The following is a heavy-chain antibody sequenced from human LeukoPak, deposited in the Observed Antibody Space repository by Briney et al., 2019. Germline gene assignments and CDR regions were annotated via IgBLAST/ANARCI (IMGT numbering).Heavy chain of an antibody. Sequence: GGSLRLSCAASGFTLSNFAMAWVRQTPGKGLEWVSGILAGGGTKYYADSVRGRFTISRDNSRDTLYLQMNSLRADDTAVYFCAKDLTYGGGRWEFDSWGQGTLVTVA. J-gene: IGHJ5*01. CDR2: ILAGGGTK. CDR3: AKDLTYGGGRWEFDS. CDR1: GFTLSNFA. V-gene: IGHV3-23*01. D-gene: IGHD4-23*01.